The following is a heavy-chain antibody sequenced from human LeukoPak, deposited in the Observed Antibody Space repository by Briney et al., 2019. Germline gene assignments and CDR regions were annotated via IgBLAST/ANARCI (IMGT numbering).Heavy chain of an antibody. V-gene: IGHV3-21*01. D-gene: IGHD3-10*01. CDR2: ISSSSSYI. CDR3: ARDRGGWFAP. Sequence: PGGSLRLSCAASGFTLRRYSMNWVRQAPGKGLHRVSCISSSSSYIYYAEYVKGRFTISRDHAKNSLYLQMNSLRAADTAVYYCARDRGGWFAPWGQGALVTVSS. J-gene: IGHJ5*02. CDR1: GFTLRRYS.